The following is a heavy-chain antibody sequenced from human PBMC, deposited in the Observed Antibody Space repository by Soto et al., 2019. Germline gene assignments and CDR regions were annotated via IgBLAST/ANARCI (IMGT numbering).Heavy chain of an antibody. D-gene: IGHD1-1*01. CDR3: VRDLYRSATMPCLDH. J-gene: IGHJ4*02. CDR1: GFTFINYA. CDR2: ISDTGGDS. Sequence: PGGSLRLSCEASGFTFINYAMSWVRQSPGKGLEWVSSISDTGGDSYYADSTGGRFTVSRDNSKNTLYLQINSLRAEDTAIYYCVRDLYRSATMPCLDHWGQGALVTVSS. V-gene: IGHV3-23*01.